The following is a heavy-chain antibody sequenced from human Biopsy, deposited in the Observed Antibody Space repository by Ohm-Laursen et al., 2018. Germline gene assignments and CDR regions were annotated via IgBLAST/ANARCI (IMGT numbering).Heavy chain of an antibody. D-gene: IGHD2-2*01. CDR2: INPYNDDT. V-gene: IGHV1-18*01. CDR1: GYTFISYG. Sequence: SVKVSCKASGYTFISYGISWVRQAPGQGLEWMGWINPYNDDTHYAQKLQGRVTMTTDTPTSTAYMELRSLRSDDTAVYYCARDYQPTIITIHYYYYGMDVWGQGTTVTVSS. CDR3: ARDYQPTIITIHYYYYGMDV. J-gene: IGHJ6*02.